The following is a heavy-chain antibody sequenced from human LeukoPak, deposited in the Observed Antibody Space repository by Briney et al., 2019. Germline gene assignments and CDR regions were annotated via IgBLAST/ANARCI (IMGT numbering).Heavy chain of an antibody. J-gene: IGHJ4*02. CDR1: GFPFSDFY. CDR2: ISSSATTI. Sequence: PGGSLRLSCAASGFPFSDFYMSWIRQAPGKGLEWVSYISSSATTIYYTDSVKGRFTISRDNAKSSLYLQMNNLRAEDTAVYYCARDRWGKYYFDYWGLGTLVIVSS. D-gene: IGHD7-27*01. CDR3: ARDRWGKYYFDY. V-gene: IGHV3-11*01.